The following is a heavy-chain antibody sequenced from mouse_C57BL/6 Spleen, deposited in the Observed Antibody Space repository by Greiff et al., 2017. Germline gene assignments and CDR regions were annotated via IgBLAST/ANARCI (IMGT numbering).Heavy chain of an antibody. CDR3: ANYDYDEGGHAMDY. CDR1: GFSLTSYG. CDR2: IWSGGST. V-gene: IGHV2-4*01. Sequence: QVQLQQSGPGLVQPSQSLSITCTVSGFSLTSYGVHWVRQPPGKGLEWLGVIWSGGSTDYNAAFISRLSISKDNSKSQVFFKMNSLQADDTAIYYCANYDYDEGGHAMDYWGQGTSVTVSS. D-gene: IGHD2-4*01. J-gene: IGHJ4*01.